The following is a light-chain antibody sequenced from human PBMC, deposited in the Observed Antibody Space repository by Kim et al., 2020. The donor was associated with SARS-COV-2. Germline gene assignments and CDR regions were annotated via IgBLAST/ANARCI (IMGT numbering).Light chain of an antibody. CDR3: QKYEKWHQT. CDR2: GAS. V-gene: IGKV3-15*01. Sequence: EIVMTQSPATLSVSPGESATLSCRASQSVTNYLDWYQQRPGQAPRLLIYGASTRATGIPARFSGSGCGREFTLAISSLQSEDFAVYYCQKYEKWHQTLGQGS. CDR1: QSVTNY. J-gene: IGKJ1*01.